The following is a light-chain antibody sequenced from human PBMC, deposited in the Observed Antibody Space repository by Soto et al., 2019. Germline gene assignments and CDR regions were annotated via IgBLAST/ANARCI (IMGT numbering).Light chain of an antibody. V-gene: IGKV3-20*01. Sequence: VVLTQSPGTLSLSPGERATLSCRASQSISSTFLAWYQQKPGQAPRLLIYGASSRATGIPDRFSGSVSGTDFTLTISRVEPEDFAIYYCQQYGNSPIGQGTRLEIX. J-gene: IGKJ5*01. CDR1: QSISSTF. CDR2: GAS. CDR3: QQYGNSP.